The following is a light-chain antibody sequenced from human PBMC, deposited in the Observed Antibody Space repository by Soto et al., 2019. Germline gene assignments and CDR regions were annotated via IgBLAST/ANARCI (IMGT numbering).Light chain of an antibody. V-gene: IGKV3-20*01. CDR3: QQYGSSPWT. CDR2: GAS. Sequence: EIVLTQSPGTLSLSPGERATLSCRASQSVSSSYLGWYQQKPGQAPRLLIYGASSRATRIPDRFSGSGSGTDFTLTISRLEPEDFAVYYCQQYGSSPWTFGQGTKVEIK. J-gene: IGKJ1*01. CDR1: QSVSSSY.